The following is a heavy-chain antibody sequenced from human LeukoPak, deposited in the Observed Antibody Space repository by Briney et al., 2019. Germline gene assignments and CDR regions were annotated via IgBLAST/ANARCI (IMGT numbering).Heavy chain of an antibody. CDR2: ISYDGSNK. CDR1: GFSFSSYG. Sequence: PGGSLRLSCAASGFSFSSYGMHWVRQAPGKGLEWVAVISYDGSNKYHADSVKGRFTISGDNSKNTLYLQMNSLRVEDTAVYYCAKGGIPDDPWGQGTLVTVSS. D-gene: IGHD2-21*01. V-gene: IGHV3-30*18. CDR3: AKGGIPDDP. J-gene: IGHJ5*02.